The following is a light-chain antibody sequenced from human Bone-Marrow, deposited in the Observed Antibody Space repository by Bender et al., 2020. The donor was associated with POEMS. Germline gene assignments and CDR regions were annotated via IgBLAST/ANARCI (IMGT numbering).Light chain of an antibody. Sequence: QSVLTQPPSVSGTPGQRVTISCSGSGSNIGGYPVNWYQQLPGTAPRLLIYTNNERPSGVPDRFSGSKSGTSASLAITGLQPEDEADYYCQSYDSTLSGSRVFGGGTKLTVL. V-gene: IGLV1-44*01. CDR3: QSYDSTLSGSRV. CDR2: TNN. CDR1: GSNIGGYP. J-gene: IGLJ3*02.